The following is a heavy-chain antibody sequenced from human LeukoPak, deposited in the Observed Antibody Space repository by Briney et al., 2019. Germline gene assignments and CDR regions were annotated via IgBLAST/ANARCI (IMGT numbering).Heavy chain of an antibody. V-gene: IGHV3-23*01. CDR2: ISGSGGST. J-gene: IGHJ4*02. D-gene: IGHD6-19*01. Sequence: GGSLRLSCAASGFTFSSYAMSWVRQAPGKGLEWVSAISGSGGSTYYADSVKGRLTISRDNSKNTLYLQMNSLRAEDTAVYYCAKLIAVAGTGHWGQGTLVTVSS. CDR1: GFTFSSYA. CDR3: AKLIAVAGTGH.